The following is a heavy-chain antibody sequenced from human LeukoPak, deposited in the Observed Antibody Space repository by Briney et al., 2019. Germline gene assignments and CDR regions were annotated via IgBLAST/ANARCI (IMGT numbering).Heavy chain of an antibody. V-gene: IGHV3-21*01. J-gene: IGHJ4*02. CDR2: ISSTGSYK. Sequence: PGGSLRLSCAASGFTFSSYSMNWVRQAPGKGLEWVSSISSTGSYKYYADSVKGRFTISRDNAKNSLYLQMNSLRAEDTAVYYCAKRYCDSNICYAFDYWGQGTLVTVSS. D-gene: IGHD2-2*01. CDR3: AKRYCDSNICYAFDY. CDR1: GFTFSSYS.